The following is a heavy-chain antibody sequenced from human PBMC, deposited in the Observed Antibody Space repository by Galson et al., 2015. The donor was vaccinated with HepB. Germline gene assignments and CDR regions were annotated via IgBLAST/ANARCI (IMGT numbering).Heavy chain of an antibody. CDR1: GFTFSSYA. CDR3: AIDYGSGSYYNMGAFDY. J-gene: IGHJ4*02. D-gene: IGHD3-10*01. Sequence: SLRLSCAASGFTFSSYAMHWVRQAPGKGLEWVAVISYDGSNKYYADSVKGRFTISRDNSKNTLYLQMNSLRAEDTAVYYCAIDYGSGSYYNMGAFDYWGQGTLVTVSS. CDR2: ISYDGSNK. V-gene: IGHV3-30*04.